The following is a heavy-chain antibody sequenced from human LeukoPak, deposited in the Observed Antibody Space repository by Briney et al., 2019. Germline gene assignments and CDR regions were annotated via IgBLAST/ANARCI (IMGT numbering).Heavy chain of an antibody. D-gene: IGHD3-10*01. CDR2: FDSEYGET. J-gene: IGHJ6*04. V-gene: IGHV1-24*01. Sequence: ASVKVSCKVSGYTLTELSMHWVRQAPGKGREWMGGFDSEYGETIYAQKFQGRVTMTEDTSTDTAYMELSSLRSEDTAVYYCATVITMVLYGMDVWGKGTTVTVSS. CDR3: ATVITMVLYGMDV. CDR1: GYTLTELS.